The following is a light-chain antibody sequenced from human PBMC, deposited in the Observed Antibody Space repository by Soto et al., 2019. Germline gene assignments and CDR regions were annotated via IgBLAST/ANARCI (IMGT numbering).Light chain of an antibody. Sequence: EIIMTQSPATLSVSPWEGATLSCRASQGIGDTLAWYQHKPGQTPRLLIYDTSTRATGVPARFSGSRSGTEFTLTINSLQSEDFAVYYCQQYNHWPRTFGQGTKVDIK. CDR3: QQYNHWPRT. CDR1: QGIGDT. V-gene: IGKV3-15*01. J-gene: IGKJ1*01. CDR2: DTS.